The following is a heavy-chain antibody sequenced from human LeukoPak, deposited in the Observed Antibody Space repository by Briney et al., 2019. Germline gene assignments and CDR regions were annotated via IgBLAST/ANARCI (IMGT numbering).Heavy chain of an antibody. CDR1: GGSIRGYY. V-gene: IGHV4-59*01. CDR2: IYYSGIT. CDR3: ASSSSGAYFDY. D-gene: IGHD6-13*01. J-gene: IGHJ4*02. Sequence: SETLSLTCTVSGGSIRGYYWSWIRQPPGKGLEYIGYIYYSGITNYNPSLKSRATISVDTSKNQFSLNLSSVSAADTAVYYCASSSSGAYFDYWGQGTLVTVSS.